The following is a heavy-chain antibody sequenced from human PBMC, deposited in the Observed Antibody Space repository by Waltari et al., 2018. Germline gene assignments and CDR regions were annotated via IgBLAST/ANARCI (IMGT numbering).Heavy chain of an antibody. CDR2: IDSGGST. Sequence: EVQLVETGGGLIQPGGSLRLSCAASGFTVSSNYMSWVRQAPGKGLEGVAVIDSGGSTYYADSVKGRFTISRDNSKNTLYLQMNSLRAEDTAVYYCARGNSGSYRGAIDYWGQGTLVTVSS. CDR1: GFTVSSNY. CDR3: ARGNSGSYRGAIDY. D-gene: IGHD1-26*01. V-gene: IGHV3-53*02. J-gene: IGHJ4*02.